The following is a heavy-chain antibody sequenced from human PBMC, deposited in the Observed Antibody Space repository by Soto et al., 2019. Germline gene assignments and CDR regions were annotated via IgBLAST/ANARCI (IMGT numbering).Heavy chain of an antibody. V-gene: IGHV1-18*01. CDR1: GYTFTSYG. J-gene: IGHJ3*02. CDR3: ARDESSYYDSSGPSDAFDI. D-gene: IGHD3-22*01. CDR2: ISAYNGNT. Sequence: GASVKVSCKASGYTFTSYGISWVRQAPGLGLEWMGWISAYNGNTNYAQKLQGRVTMTTDTSTSTAYMELRSLRSDDTAVYYCARDESSYYDSSGPSDAFDIWGQGTMVTVSS.